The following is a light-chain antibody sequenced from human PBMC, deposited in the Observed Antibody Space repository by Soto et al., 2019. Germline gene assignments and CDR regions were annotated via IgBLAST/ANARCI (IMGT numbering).Light chain of an antibody. CDR2: DAS. CDR3: QQRFNWPRFT. Sequence: EIFLTHSPATLSLSPGERATLSCRASQSVSSYLAWYQQKPGQAPRLLIYDASNRATGIPARFSGGGSGTDFTLTISSLEPEDFAVYYCQQRFNWPRFTFGQGTKLEIK. J-gene: IGKJ2*01. V-gene: IGKV3-11*01. CDR1: QSVSSY.